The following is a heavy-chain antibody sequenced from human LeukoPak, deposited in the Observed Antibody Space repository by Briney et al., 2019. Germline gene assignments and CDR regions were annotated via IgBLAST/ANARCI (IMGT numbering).Heavy chain of an antibody. D-gene: IGHD5-12*01. CDR2: MSSDGGDK. V-gene: IGHV3-30*04. Sequence: GGSLRLSCAASGFTFNSYTMHWVRQAPGKGPEWVAIMSSDGGDKSYADSVKGRFTISRDNSKNTLYLQMNSLRAEDTAVYYCAREKVATVFYSFDYWGQGTLVTVSS. CDR3: AREKVATVFYSFDY. CDR1: GFTFNSYT. J-gene: IGHJ4*02.